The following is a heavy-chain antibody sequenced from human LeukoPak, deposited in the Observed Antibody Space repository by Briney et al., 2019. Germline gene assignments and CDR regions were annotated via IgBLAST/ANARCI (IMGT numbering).Heavy chain of an antibody. J-gene: IGHJ4*02. D-gene: IGHD6-13*01. CDR1: GFTFSSYW. CDR3: ARGRSVAAGATTISPFDY. Sequence: PGGSLRLSCAASGFTFSSYWMSWVRQAPGKGLEWVAHIKQDGSEKYYVDSVKGRFTISRDNAKNSLYLQMNSLRAEDTAVYYCARGRSVAAGATTISPFDYWGQGTLVTVSS. CDR2: IKQDGSEK. V-gene: IGHV3-7*01.